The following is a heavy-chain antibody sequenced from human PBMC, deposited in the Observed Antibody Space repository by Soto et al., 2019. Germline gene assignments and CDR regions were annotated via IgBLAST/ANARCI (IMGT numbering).Heavy chain of an antibody. CDR1: GGTFSSYA. CDR2: IIPIFGTA. V-gene: IGHV1-69*13. D-gene: IGHD5-18*01. Sequence: SVKVSCKASGGTFSSYAISWVRQAPGQGLEWMGGIIPIFGTANYAQKFQGRVTITADESTSTAYMELSSLRSEDTAVYYCAREGLRDTAMVKYYFDYWGQGTLVTVSS. CDR3: AREGLRDTAMVKYYFDY. J-gene: IGHJ4*02.